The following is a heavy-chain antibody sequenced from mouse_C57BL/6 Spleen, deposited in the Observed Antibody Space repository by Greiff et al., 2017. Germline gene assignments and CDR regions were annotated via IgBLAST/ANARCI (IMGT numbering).Heavy chain of an antibody. CDR1: GYTFTSYW. Sequence: VQLQQPGAELVKPGASVKMSCKASGYTFTSYWITWVKQRPGQGLEWIGDIYPGSGSTNYNEKFKSKATLTVDTSSSTAYMQLSSLTSEDSAVYYCARYGDSNFAMDYWGQGTSVTVSS. CDR2: IYPGSGST. CDR3: ARYGDSNFAMDY. D-gene: IGHD2-5*01. V-gene: IGHV1-55*01. J-gene: IGHJ4*01.